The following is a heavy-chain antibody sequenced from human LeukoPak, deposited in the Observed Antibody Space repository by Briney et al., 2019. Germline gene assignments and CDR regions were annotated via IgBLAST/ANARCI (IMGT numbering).Heavy chain of an antibody. CDR2: IYYSGST. CDR1: GGSISSGDYY. J-gene: IGHJ3*02. CDR3: ARAEYSSSSWAFDI. Sequence: PSETLSLTCTVSGGSISSGDYYWSWIRQPPGKGLEWIGYIYYSGSTYYNPSLKSRVTISVDTSKNQFSLKLSSVTAADTAVYYCARAEYSSSSWAFDIWGQGTMVTVSS. V-gene: IGHV4-30-4*08. D-gene: IGHD6-6*01.